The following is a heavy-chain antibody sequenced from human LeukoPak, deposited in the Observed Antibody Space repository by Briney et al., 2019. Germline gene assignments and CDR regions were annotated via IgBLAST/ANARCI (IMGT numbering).Heavy chain of an antibody. CDR2: IYYSGST. CDR1: GGSISSSSYY. V-gene: IGHV4-39*07. Sequence: SETLSLTCTVSGGSISSSSYYWGWIRQPPGKGLEWIGSIYYSGSTYYNPSLKSRVTISVDTSNNQFSLRLSSVTAADTAVYYCARAEFSSGDFDYWGQGTLVTVSS. CDR3: ARAEFSSGDFDY. J-gene: IGHJ4*02. D-gene: IGHD6-19*01.